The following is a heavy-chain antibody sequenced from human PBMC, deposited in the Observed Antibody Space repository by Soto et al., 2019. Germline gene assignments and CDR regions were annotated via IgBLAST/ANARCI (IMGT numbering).Heavy chain of an antibody. CDR3: ARVRQLWLPGYCMDV. V-gene: IGHV3-74*01. CDR1: GFTFSSYW. D-gene: IGHD5-18*01. J-gene: IGHJ6*02. Sequence: PGGSLGLSCAASGFTFSSYWMHWVRQAPGKGLVWVSRINSDGSSTSYADSVKGRFTISRDNAKNTLYLQMNSLRAEDTAVYYCARVRQLWLPGYCMDVCRQATTFTVSS. CDR2: INSDGSST.